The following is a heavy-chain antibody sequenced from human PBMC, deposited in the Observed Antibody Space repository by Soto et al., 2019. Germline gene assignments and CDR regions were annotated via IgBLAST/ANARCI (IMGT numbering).Heavy chain of an antibody. D-gene: IGHD5-18*01. Sequence: GESLKISCKGSGYSFTSYWIGWVRQMPGKGLEWMGIIYPGDSDTRYSPSFQGQVTISADKSISTAYLQWSSLKALDTAMYYCARQDGYSYGYYYYGMDVWGQGTTVTVSS. CDR1: GYSFTSYW. CDR2: IYPGDSDT. J-gene: IGHJ6*02. CDR3: ARQDGYSYGYYYYGMDV. V-gene: IGHV5-51*01.